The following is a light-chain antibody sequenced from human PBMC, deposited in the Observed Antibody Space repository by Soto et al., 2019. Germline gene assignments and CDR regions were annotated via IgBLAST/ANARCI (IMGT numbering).Light chain of an antibody. CDR1: QSVSSN. CDR3: YQYEQTPPWT. Sequence: EIVMTQSPATLSVSPGERATLSCRASQSVSSNLAWYQQKPGQAPRLLIYDASSLESGVPSRFSGSGSGTDFTLTISSLQAEDVAVYFCYQYEQTPPWTVGRGTKVDIK. CDR2: DAS. J-gene: IGKJ1*01. V-gene: IGKV3-15*01.